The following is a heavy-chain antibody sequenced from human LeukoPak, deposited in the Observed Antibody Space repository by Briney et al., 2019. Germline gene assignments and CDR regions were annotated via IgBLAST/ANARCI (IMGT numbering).Heavy chain of an antibody. Sequence: SETLSLTCTVSGGSISSYYWSWIRQPPGKGLEWIGYIYYSGSTNYNPSLKSRVTISVDTSKNQFSLKLSSVTAADPAVYYCARVRAAGMDVWGQGTTVTVSS. D-gene: IGHD6-25*01. J-gene: IGHJ6*02. CDR2: IYYSGST. V-gene: IGHV4-59*01. CDR3: ARVRAAGMDV. CDR1: GGSISSYY.